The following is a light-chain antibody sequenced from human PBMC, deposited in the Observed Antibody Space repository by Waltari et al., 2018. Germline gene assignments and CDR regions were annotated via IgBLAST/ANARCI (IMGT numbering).Light chain of an antibody. Sequence: DIVMTQSPLSLPVTPREPASISCRSSQSLLHSNGYNYLDWYLQKPGQSPQLLIYLGSNRASGVPDRFSGSGSGTDFTLKISRVEAEDVGVYYCMQALQTRLTF. J-gene: IGKJ4*01. CDR3: MQALQTRLT. CDR2: LGS. CDR1: QSLLHSNGYNY. V-gene: IGKV2-28*01.